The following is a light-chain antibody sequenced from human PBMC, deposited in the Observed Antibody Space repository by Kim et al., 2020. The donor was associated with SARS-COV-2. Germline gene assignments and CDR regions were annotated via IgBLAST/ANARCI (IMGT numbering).Light chain of an antibody. Sequence: SSVGDRVTITCRASQGISSNVAWYQQKPGDVPKILIYAASALLSGVPSRFSGSGSGTDFTLTISSLQPEDVATYYCQKYNGAPWTFGQGTKVDIK. J-gene: IGKJ1*01. V-gene: IGKV1-27*01. CDR2: AAS. CDR3: QKYNGAPWT. CDR1: QGISSN.